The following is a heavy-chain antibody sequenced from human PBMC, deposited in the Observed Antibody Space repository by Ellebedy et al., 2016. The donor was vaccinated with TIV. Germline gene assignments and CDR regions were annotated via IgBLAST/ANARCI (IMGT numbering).Heavy chain of an antibody. J-gene: IGHJ3*02. V-gene: IGHV1-18*01. D-gene: IGHD3-16*02. CDR2: IGTYNGST. CDR1: GYSFTTYA. Sequence: ASVKVSCKASGYSFTTYAINWVRQAPGQGLEWMGRIGTYNGSTNYAQILQGRVAMTTDTSTTTVDMELRNLRSDDTAVYFCARERGIWGTYRSPSDTFDIWGQGTMVTVSS. CDR3: ARERGIWGTYRSPSDTFDI.